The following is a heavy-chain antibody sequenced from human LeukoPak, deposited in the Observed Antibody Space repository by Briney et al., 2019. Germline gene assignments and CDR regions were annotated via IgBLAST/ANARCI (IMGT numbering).Heavy chain of an antibody. V-gene: IGHV4-39*02. CDR2: ISYSGTT. J-gene: IGHJ4*02. CDR1: GGSISTGSYY. D-gene: IGHD6-13*01. Sequence: SPSEPLSLTCTVSGGSISTGSYYWGWVRQPPGKGLEYIGSISYSGTTYYNPSLKSRVTISVDTSKNHFSLNLSSVSAADTAVYYCARSSAGAPFDYWGQGTLVTVSS. CDR3: ARSSAGAPFDY.